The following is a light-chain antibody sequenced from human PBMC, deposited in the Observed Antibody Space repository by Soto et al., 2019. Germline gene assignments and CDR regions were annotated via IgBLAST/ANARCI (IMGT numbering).Light chain of an antibody. CDR1: QSITNY. V-gene: IGKV1-39*01. CDR3: QQSHSSPLT. Sequence: DIQMTQSPSSLSASVGDRVTITCRASQSITNYLIWYQQKPGKAPKLLIYAASSLQSGVPSRFSGSGSGTDFTLTISSLQPEDFATYYCQQSHSSPLTFGPGTKVDIK. CDR2: AAS. J-gene: IGKJ1*01.